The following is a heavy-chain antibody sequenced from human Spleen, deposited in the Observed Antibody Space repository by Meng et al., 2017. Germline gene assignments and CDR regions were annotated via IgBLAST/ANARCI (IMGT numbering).Heavy chain of an antibody. D-gene: IGHD6-25*01. CDR3: ARDEDISAAGKLFGDY. Sequence: HYGAKGTKPVSSVKVSCKASGYHFPDNYRLWVRRAPGQGLEWIERINPKSGDTHSAQKFQASVTMTGDTSISTAYMELSGLRSDDTAMYYCARDEDISAAGKLFGDYWGQGTLVTVSS. CDR2: INPKSGDT. V-gene: IGHV1-2*06. CDR1: GYHFPDNY. J-gene: IGHJ4*02.